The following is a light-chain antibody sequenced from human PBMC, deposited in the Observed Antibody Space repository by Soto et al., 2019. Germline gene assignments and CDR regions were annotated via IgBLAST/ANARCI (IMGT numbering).Light chain of an antibody. CDR2: GAS. V-gene: IGKV3-20*01. Sequence: DIVLTQSPGTLSLSPGERAPLSCRASQSVSSYSLAWYQKKSGQAHRLLIYGASSRAAGIPDRFSGSGSGADFTLTISRLEPEDFAVYYCQQYGSSLTWTFGQGPQGEIK. J-gene: IGKJ1*01. CDR1: QSVSSYS. CDR3: QQYGSSLTWT.